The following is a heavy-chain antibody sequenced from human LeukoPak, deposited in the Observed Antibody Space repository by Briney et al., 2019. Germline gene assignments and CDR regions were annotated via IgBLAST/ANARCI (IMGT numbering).Heavy chain of an antibody. CDR3: AKANSITIFGVISPVDY. V-gene: IGHV3-30*04. D-gene: IGHD3-3*01. J-gene: IGHJ4*02. CDR2: ISYDGSNK. Sequence: GGSLRLSCAASGFTFSSYAMHWVRQAPGKGLEWVAVISYDGSNKYYADSVKGRFTISRDDSKNTLYLHLNSLRTEDTAVYYCAKANSITIFGVISPVDYWGQGTLVTVSS. CDR1: GFTFSSYA.